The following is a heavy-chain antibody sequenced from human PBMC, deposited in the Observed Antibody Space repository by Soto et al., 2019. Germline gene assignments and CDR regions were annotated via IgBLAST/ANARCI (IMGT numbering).Heavy chain of an antibody. CDR1: GFTFSSYG. J-gene: IGHJ4*02. CDR3: SEWNGGFDH. D-gene: IGHD3-16*01. V-gene: IGHV3-30*18. Sequence: QVQLVESGGGVVQPGRSLRLSCAASGFTFSSYGMHWVRQAPGKGLEWVAVISYDGSYKYYADSVKGRFTISRDNSKNTLYFQMNSLRAEDTGVFYCSEWNGGFDHLGQGTLVTVSS. CDR2: ISYDGSYK.